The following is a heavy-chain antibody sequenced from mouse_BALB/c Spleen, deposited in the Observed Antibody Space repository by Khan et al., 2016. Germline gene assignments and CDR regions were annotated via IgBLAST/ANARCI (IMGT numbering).Heavy chain of an antibody. J-gene: IGHJ3*01. CDR2: IHYSGST. Sequence: EVQLQESGPDLVKPSQSLSLTCTVTGYSITSDYSWHWLRQFPGNKLEWMGYIHYSGSTNYNPSLKSRISISRDTSKNQFFLQLNSVTTEDTATYFCSRDFHWGQGTLVTVSA. V-gene: IGHV3-1*02. CDR1: GYSITSDYS. CDR3: SRDFH.